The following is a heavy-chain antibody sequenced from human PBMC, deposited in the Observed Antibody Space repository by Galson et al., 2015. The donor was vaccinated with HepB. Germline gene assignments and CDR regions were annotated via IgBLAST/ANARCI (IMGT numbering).Heavy chain of an antibody. CDR2: ISNTGLTI. CDR1: GFSFSDIN. Sequence: SLRPSCAVSGFSFSDINMNWVRQAPGQGLEWLSYISNTGLTIYYADSVKGRFTISRDGASNSVHLHLNSLRDDDTAIYFCARGGALKSFDTWGQGTLVTVAS. D-gene: IGHD1-26*01. V-gene: IGHV3-48*02. CDR3: ARGGALKSFDT. J-gene: IGHJ5*02.